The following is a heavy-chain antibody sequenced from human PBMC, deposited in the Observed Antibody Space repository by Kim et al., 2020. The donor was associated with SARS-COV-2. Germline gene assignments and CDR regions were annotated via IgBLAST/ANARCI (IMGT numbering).Heavy chain of an antibody. CDR2: ISYDGSNK. CDR1: GFTFSSYG. Sequence: GGSLRLSCAASGFTFSSYGMHWVRQAPGKGLEWVAVISYDGSNKYYADSVKGRFTISRDNSKNTLYLQMNSLRAEDTAVYYCAKHGALEPKGGDYYYGMDVWGQGTTVTVSS. CDR3: AKHGALEPKGGDYYYGMDV. D-gene: IGHD1-1*01. J-gene: IGHJ6*02. V-gene: IGHV3-30*18.